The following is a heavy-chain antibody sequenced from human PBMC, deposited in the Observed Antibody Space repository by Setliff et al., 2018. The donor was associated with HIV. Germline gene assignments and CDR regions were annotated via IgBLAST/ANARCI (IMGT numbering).Heavy chain of an antibody. D-gene: IGHD2-21*02. CDR1: GASFSGYY. Sequence: SETLSLTCAVYGASFSGYYCNWMRQSPGKGLEWIGYIHSSGPTNYNPSLKSRVSISVDTSKNQFSLKLSSVTAADTAVYSCARSRHCGSDCYFDYSGQGTLVTVSS. V-gene: IGHV4-4*09. J-gene: IGHJ4*02. CDR2: IHSSGPT. CDR3: ARSRHCGSDCYFDY.